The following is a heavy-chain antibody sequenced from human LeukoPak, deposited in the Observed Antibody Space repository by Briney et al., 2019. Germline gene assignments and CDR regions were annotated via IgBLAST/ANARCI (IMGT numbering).Heavy chain of an antibody. Sequence: SETLSLTCTVSGGSISSYYWSWIRQPAGKGLEWIGRIYTSGSTNYNPSLKSRVTMSVDTSKNQFSLMLNSVTAADTAVYYCAGMETTDTTNAFDIWGQGTMVTVSS. D-gene: IGHD4-17*01. CDR3: AGMETTDTTNAFDI. V-gene: IGHV4-4*07. J-gene: IGHJ3*02. CDR2: IYTSGST. CDR1: GGSISSYY.